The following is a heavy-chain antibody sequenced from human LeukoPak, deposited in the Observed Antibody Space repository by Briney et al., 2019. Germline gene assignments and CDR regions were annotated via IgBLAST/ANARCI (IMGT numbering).Heavy chain of an antibody. V-gene: IGHV1-69*08. Sequence: SVKVSCKASGYTFTGYYMHWVRQAPGQRLEWMGRIIPIVGTANCAQNFQGRVTITADKSTSTAYMELSSLRSEDTAVYYCARYLVIRGDAFDIWGQGTMVTVSS. D-gene: IGHD3-16*02. J-gene: IGHJ3*02. CDR1: GYTFTGYY. CDR2: IIPIVGTA. CDR3: ARYLVIRGDAFDI.